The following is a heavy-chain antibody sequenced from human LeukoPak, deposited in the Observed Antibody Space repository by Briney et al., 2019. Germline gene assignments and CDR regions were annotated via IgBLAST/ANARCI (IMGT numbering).Heavy chain of an antibody. D-gene: IGHD5-12*01. J-gene: IGHJ4*02. Sequence: GGSLRLSCAASGFNFSIYAMSWVRQAPGKGLEWVSGLSGSGGSTYYADSVKGRVTISRDNSNKTVFLQINSLRDEDTAVYFCAKAPRSRIYSTLDYWGQGTLVTVSS. CDR2: LSGSGGST. V-gene: IGHV3-23*01. CDR3: AKAPRSRIYSTLDY. CDR1: GFNFSIYA.